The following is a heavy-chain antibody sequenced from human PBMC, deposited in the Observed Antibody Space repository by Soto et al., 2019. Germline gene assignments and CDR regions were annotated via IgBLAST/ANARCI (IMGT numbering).Heavy chain of an antibody. J-gene: IGHJ4*02. Sequence: SVKVSCKASGGTFSSYAISWVRQAPGQGLEWMGGIIPIFGTANYAQKFQGRVTITADESTSTAYMELSSLRSEDTAVYYCARDGSGFYLFDYWGQGTLVTVSS. V-gene: IGHV1-69*13. CDR3: ARDGSGFYLFDY. D-gene: IGHD3-10*01. CDR1: GGTFSSYA. CDR2: IIPIFGTA.